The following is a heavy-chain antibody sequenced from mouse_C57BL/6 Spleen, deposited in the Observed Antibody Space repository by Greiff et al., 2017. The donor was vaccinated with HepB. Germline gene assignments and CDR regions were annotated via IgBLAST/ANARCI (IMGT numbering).Heavy chain of an antibody. CDR2: ISDGGSYT. Sequence: EVQRVESGGGLVKPGGSLKLSCAASGFTFSSYAMSWVRQTPEKRLEWVATISDGGSYTYYPDNVKGRFTISRDNAKNNLYLQMSHLKSEDTAMYYCARDNGGSSYWYFDVWGTGTTVTVSS. V-gene: IGHV5-4*01. CDR3: ARDNGGSSYWYFDV. CDR1: GFTFSSYA. J-gene: IGHJ1*03. D-gene: IGHD1-1*01.